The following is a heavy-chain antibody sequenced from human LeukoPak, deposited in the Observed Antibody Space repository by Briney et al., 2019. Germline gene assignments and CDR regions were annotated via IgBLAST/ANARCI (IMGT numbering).Heavy chain of an antibody. CDR2: ISYSGTT. V-gene: IGHV4-34*01. Sequence: SETLSLTCGVSGGSLRDYFWNWIRQPPGKGQEWIGEISYSGTTNSKSSLKSRVTVSIDTSKNQFSLKLTSVTAADTAVYFCARADVNYGSYSGFLDNWGQGSLVTVSS. CDR1: GGSLRDYF. CDR3: ARADVNYGSYSGFLDN. J-gene: IGHJ4*02. D-gene: IGHD5-12*01.